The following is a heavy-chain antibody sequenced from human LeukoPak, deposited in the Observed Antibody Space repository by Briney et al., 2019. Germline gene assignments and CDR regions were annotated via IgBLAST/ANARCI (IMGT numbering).Heavy chain of an antibody. Sequence: SETLSLTCTVSGGSISSGDYYWSWIRQPPGKGLEWIGYIYYSGSTYYNPSLKSRVTISVDTSKNQFSLKLSSVTAADTAVYYCARDGRTGGYFDYWGQGTLVTVSS. CDR3: ARDGRTGGYFDY. V-gene: IGHV4-30-4*01. J-gene: IGHJ4*02. D-gene: IGHD1-14*01. CDR2: IYYSGST. CDR1: GGSISSGDYY.